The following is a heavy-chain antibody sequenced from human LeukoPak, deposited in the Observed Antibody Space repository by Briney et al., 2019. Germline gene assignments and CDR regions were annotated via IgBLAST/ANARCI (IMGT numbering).Heavy chain of an antibody. J-gene: IGHJ4*02. CDR2: IHNSRGT. Sequence: PSETLSLTCTVSGGSITSDIFYWNWIRQPXXXXXEWIGSIHNSRGTSYNPSLESRLTISLDTSENQFFLKMSYVTAADTAMYYCGKVGGNSNSWGQGTLVTVSA. D-gene: IGHD4-23*01. CDR1: GGSITSDIFY. V-gene: IGHV4-31*03. CDR3: GKVGGNSNS.